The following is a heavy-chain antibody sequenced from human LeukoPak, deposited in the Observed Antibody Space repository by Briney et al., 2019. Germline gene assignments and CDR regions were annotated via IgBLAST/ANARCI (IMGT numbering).Heavy chain of an antibody. J-gene: IGHJ4*02. D-gene: IGHD6-13*01. CDR3: AKKPRIAAAGTLY. Sequence: SCKASGGTFSSYAMSWVRQAPGKGLEWVSAISGSGGSTYYADSVKGRFTISRDNSKNTLYLQMNSLRAEDTAVYYCAKKPRIAAAGTLYWGQGTLVTVSS. V-gene: IGHV3-23*01. CDR2: ISGSGGST. CDR1: GGTFSSYA.